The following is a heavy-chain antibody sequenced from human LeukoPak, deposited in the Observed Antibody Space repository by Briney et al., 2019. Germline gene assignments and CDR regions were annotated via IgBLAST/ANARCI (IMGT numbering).Heavy chain of an antibody. V-gene: IGHV1-18*01. J-gene: IGHJ4*02. D-gene: IGHD3-10*01. Sequence: ASVNVSCKASGYTFTSYGISWVRQAPGQGLEWMGWISAYSGNTKYAQKLQGRVTTTTDTSTSTAYMELRSLRSDDTAVYYCARDRGDYYGSGSYYKHFDYWGQGTLVTVSS. CDR3: ARDRGDYYGSGSYYKHFDY. CDR2: ISAYSGNT. CDR1: GYTFTSYG.